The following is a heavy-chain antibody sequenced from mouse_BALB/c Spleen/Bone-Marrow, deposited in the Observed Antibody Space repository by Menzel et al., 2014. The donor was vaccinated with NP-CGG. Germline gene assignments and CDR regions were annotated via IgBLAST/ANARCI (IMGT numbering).Heavy chain of an antibody. Sequence: VQLQQSGPELVKPGASVKISCKASGYSFTSHYIHWVKQRPGQGLEWIGWIFPGSGNTKYNEKFKGKATLTADTSSSTAYMQLSSLASEGSAVDFCARGGYDGGYYYAMDYWGQGTSVTVSS. CDR1: GYSFTSHY. CDR2: IFPGSGNT. CDR3: ARGGYDGGYYYAMDY. V-gene: IGHV1-66*01. J-gene: IGHJ4*01. D-gene: IGHD2-14*01.